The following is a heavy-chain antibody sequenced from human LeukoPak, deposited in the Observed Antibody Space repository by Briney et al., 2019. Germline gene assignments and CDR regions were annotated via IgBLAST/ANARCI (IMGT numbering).Heavy chain of an antibody. CDR3: ARAKGIARYYFDY. Sequence: GGSLRLSCAASGFTVSNTYMSWVRQAPGNGLEWVSLIYSGGNTYYADSVKGRFSISRDNSKNTLYLQMNSLRAEDTAVYYCARAKGIARYYFDYWGQGTLVTVSS. D-gene: IGHD6-13*01. CDR1: GFTVSNTY. CDR2: IYSGGNT. V-gene: IGHV3-53*01. J-gene: IGHJ4*02.